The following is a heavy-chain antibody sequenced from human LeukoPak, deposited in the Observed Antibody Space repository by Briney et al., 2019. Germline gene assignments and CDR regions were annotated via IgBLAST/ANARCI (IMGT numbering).Heavy chain of an antibody. CDR1: GGSISSSSYY. J-gene: IGHJ4*02. Sequence: SETLSLTCTVSGGSISSSSYYWGWIRQPPGQGLEWIGSIYYSGSTYYNPSLKSRVTISVDTSKNQFSLKLSSVIAADTAVYYCATDYGRYFDYWGQGTLVTVSS. CDR2: IYYSGST. CDR3: ATDYGRYFDY. V-gene: IGHV4-39*01. D-gene: IGHD4-17*01.